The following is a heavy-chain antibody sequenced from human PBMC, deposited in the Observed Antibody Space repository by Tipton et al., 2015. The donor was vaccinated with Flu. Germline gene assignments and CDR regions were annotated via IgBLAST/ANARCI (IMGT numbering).Heavy chain of an antibody. D-gene: IGHD5-12*01. CDR2: IYYSGST. Sequence: LRLSCTVSGGSISSYYWSWIRQPPGKGLEWIGYIYYSGSTNYNPSLKSRVTISVDTSKNQFSLKLSSVTAADTAVYYCAREGHIVATTSGMDVWGQGTTATVSS. J-gene: IGHJ6*02. CDR3: AREGHIVATTSGMDV. V-gene: IGHV4-59*12. CDR1: GGSISSYY.